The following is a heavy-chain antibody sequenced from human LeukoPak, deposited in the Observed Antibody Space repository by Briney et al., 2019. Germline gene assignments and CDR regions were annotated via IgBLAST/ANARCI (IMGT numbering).Heavy chain of an antibody. Sequence: SETLSLTCTVSGGSISSSSYYWGWIRQPPGKGLEWIGSIYYSGSTYYNPSLKSRVTISVDTSKNQFSLRLSSVTAADTAVYYCVSHPYSSYYYHMDVWGRGTTVTASS. J-gene: IGHJ6*02. CDR1: GGSISSSSYY. CDR3: VSHPYSSYYYHMDV. CDR2: IYYSGST. D-gene: IGHD5-18*01. V-gene: IGHV4-39*01.